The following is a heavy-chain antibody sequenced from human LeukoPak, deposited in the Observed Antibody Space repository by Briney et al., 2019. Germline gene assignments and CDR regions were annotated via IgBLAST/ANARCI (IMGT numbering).Heavy chain of an antibody. CDR2: IYYTGTT. CDR3: ARDGPVTDAFDI. Sequence: SETLSLTCTVSGGSVNNYYWSWIRQPPGKGLEWIGYIYYTGTTNYNPSLKSRVTISVDTSKNQFSLRLRSMTAADTAVYYCARDGPVTDAFDIWGQGTMLTVSS. D-gene: IGHD2-21*02. V-gene: IGHV4-59*02. J-gene: IGHJ3*02. CDR1: GGSVNNYY.